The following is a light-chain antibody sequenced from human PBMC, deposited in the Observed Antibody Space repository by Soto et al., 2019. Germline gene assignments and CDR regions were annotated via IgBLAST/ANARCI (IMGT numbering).Light chain of an antibody. V-gene: IGKV1-33*01. CDR1: QGINNY. Sequence: DIQMTQSPSSLSASVGDRVTITCQASQGINNYLNWYQQKPGKAPELLIYDSSSLKTGVPSMFSGSRSETVFTLSISSLLPDDVATYYCQHYDHLPLSFGGGPKIQIK. CDR2: DSS. J-gene: IGKJ4*01. CDR3: QHYDHLPLS.